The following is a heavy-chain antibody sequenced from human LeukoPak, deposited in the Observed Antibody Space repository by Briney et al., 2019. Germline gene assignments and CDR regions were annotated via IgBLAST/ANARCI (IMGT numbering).Heavy chain of an antibody. V-gene: IGHV3-23*01. J-gene: IGHJ4*02. Sequence: GGSLRLSCAASGFSFNSYGMGWVRQAPGKGLEWVSAIGGGGSDTYYADSVKGRFTVSRDNSKNTLYLQMNSLRAEDTAVYYCAKDPTDFDSSGQTYFDYWGQGSLVTVSS. D-gene: IGHD3-22*01. CDR3: AKDPTDFDSSGQTYFDY. CDR1: GFSFNSYG. CDR2: IGGGGSDT.